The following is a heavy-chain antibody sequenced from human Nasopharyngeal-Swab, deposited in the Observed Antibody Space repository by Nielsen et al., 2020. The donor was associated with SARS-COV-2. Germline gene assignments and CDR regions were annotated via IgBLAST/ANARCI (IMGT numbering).Heavy chain of an antibody. CDR1: GFTFDDYG. J-gene: IGHJ4*02. CDR2: ISWDSVNT. V-gene: IGHV3-43*01. CDR3: AKGVHYMSYFHTPPSDH. D-gene: IGHD3-10*01. Sequence: GGSLRLSCVASGFTFDDYGLHWVRQVPGKGLEWVSLISWDSVNTYYADSVKGRFTISRDNSRNSLFLQMNSLKTEDTALYYCAKGVHYMSYFHTPPSDHWGQGTPVTVSS.